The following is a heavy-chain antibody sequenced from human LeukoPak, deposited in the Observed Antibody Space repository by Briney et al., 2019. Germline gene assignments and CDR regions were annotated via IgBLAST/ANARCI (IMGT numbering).Heavy chain of an antibody. V-gene: IGHV3-64*01. D-gene: IGHD3-22*01. J-gene: IGHJ4*02. CDR1: GFTFSSYA. Sequence: QPGGSLRLSCAASGFTFSSYAMHWVRQAPGKGLEYVSAISSNGGSTYYANSVKGRFTISRDNSKNTLYLQMGSLRAEDMAVYYCARDLPTTYYYDSSGSIGIGFDYWGQGTLVTVSS. CDR3: ARDLPTTYYYDSSGSIGIGFDY. CDR2: ISSNGGST.